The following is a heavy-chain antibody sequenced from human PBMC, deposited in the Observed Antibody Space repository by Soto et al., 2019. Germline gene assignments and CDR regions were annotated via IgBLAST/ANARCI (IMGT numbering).Heavy chain of an antibody. Sequence: PGGSLRLSCAAAGFTVDSYSINWVRQAPGKGLEWVSYISSSSGSIFYADSVRGRFTISRDNARNSVFLHLDSLRAEDTAVYYCEREIDGAQFASSYNDLCGQGNLVTVSS. CDR3: EREIDGAQFASSYNDL. V-gene: IGHV3-48*01. D-gene: IGHD6-6*01. CDR1: GFTVDSYS. J-gene: IGHJ5*02. CDR2: ISSSSGSI.